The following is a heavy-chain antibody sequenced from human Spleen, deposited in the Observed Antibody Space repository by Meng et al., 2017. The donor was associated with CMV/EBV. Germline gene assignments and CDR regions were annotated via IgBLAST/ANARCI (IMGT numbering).Heavy chain of an antibody. V-gene: IGHV3-74*01. Sequence: LSCAASGFTFSGYWMHWVRRAPGKGLVWVSRINSDGSSTSYADSVKGRFTIYRENAKNTLYLQRNRRRAEDTDVYYCARERIPRGYWGQGTLVTVSS. J-gene: IGHJ4*02. D-gene: IGHD5-18*01. CDR3: ARERIPRGY. CDR2: INSDGSST. CDR1: GFTFSGYW.